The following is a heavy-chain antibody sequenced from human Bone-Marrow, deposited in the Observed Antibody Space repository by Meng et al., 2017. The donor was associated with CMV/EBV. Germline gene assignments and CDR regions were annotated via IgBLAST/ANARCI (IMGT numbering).Heavy chain of an antibody. CDR2: ISAYNGNT. Sequence: ASVKVSCKASGYTFTSYGISWVRQAPGQGLEWMGWISAYNGNTNYAQKLQGRVTMTTDTSTSTAYMELRSLRSDDTAVYYCARGPSCSSTSCYGLRAFDIWGQGTMVTVSS. V-gene: IGHV1-18*01. D-gene: IGHD2-2*01. J-gene: IGHJ3*02. CDR1: GYTFTSYG. CDR3: ARGPSCSSTSCYGLRAFDI.